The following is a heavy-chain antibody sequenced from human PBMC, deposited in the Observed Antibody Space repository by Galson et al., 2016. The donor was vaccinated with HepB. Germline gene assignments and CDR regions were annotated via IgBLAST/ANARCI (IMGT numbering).Heavy chain of an antibody. V-gene: IGHV1-18*01. CDR1: GYSFRSYY. CDR2: ISSQIGNT. D-gene: IGHD2-8*01. CDR3: ARDVCTWSEGGGWLDT. J-gene: IGHJ5*02. Sequence: SVKVSCKASGYSFRSYYYMAWVRQAPGQGLEWMGWISSQIGNTNYAQKFRGRLTLTRDKSANTAYMELTNLRSDDTGVYSCARDVCTWSEGGGWLDTWGQGTQVTVSS.